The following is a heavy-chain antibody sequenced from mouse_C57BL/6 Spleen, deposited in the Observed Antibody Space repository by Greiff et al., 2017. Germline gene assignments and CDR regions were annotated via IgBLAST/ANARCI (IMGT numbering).Heavy chain of an antibody. V-gene: IGHV1-82*01. CDR2: IYPGDGDT. J-gene: IGHJ2*01. Sequence: VQLQQSGPELVKPGASVKISCKASGYAFSSSWMNWVKQRPGTGLEWIGRIYPGDGDTNYNGKFKGKATLTADKSSSTAYMHLSSLTSEDSAVYFCARGYYGSGSGYWGQGTTLTVSS. CDR1: GYAFSSSW. D-gene: IGHD1-1*01. CDR3: ARGYYGSGSGY.